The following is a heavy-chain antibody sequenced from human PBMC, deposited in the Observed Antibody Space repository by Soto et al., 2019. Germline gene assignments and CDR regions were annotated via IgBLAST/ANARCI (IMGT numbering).Heavy chain of an antibody. CDR2: INPSGGST. V-gene: IGHV1-46*03. D-gene: IGHD2-2*01. CDR3: ARQYCSSTSCYDTYDAFDI. J-gene: IGHJ3*02. Sequence: ASVKGSCKASGYTFTSYYMHWVRQAPGQGLEWMGIINPSGGSTSYAQKFQGRVTMTRDTSTSTVYMELSSLRSEDTAVYYCARQYCSSTSCYDTYDAFDIWGQGTMVTVSS. CDR1: GYTFTSYY.